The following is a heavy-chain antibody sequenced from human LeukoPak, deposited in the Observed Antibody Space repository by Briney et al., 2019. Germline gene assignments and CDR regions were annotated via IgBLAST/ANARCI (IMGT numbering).Heavy chain of an antibody. D-gene: IGHD2-2*01. Sequence: GGSLRLSCSASGFTFSTYWMSWVRQAPGKGLEWVANMKRDGSEIYYVDSVRGRFTISRDNARNSLYLQMNSLRAEDTAVYYCARLCRGNQLAGFDSWGQGTLVTVSS. CDR1: GFTFSTYW. CDR3: ARLCRGNQLAGFDS. V-gene: IGHV3-7*01. CDR2: MKRDGSEI. J-gene: IGHJ4*02.